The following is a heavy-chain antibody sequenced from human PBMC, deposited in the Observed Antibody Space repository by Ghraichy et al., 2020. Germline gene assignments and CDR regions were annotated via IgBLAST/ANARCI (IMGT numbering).Heavy chain of an antibody. V-gene: IGHV3-33*01. D-gene: IGHD5-12*01. CDR3: GRDLGRFVEWLPIEFDS. Sequence: GGSLRLSCATSGFTFSHYCIHWVRQAPGKGLEWVAFIWYDGSKKEYADSAKGRFTVSRDNSRDTVHLQMDSLRADDTAAYYCGRDLGRFVEWLPIEFDSLGQGPLGIVSS. J-gene: IGHJ4*02. CDR2: IWYDGSKK. CDR1: GFTFSHYC.